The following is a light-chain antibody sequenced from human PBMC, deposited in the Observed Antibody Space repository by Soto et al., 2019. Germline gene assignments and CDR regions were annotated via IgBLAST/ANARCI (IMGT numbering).Light chain of an antibody. V-gene: IGKV3-20*01. Sequence: EIVLTQSPGTLSLSPGERATLSCRASQSVSSSYLAWYQQKPGQAPRLLIYGASSRATGIPDRFSGSGSGTDFTLTISRLEPEDFAVYHCQQYGPSPALTFGRGTKVEIK. CDR2: GAS. CDR3: QQYGPSPALT. J-gene: IGKJ4*01. CDR1: QSVSSSY.